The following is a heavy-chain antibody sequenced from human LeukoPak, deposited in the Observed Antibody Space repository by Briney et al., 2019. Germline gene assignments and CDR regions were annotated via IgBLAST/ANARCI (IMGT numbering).Heavy chain of an antibody. V-gene: IGHV4-34*01. CDR1: GGPFSGFY. Sequence: ASETLSLTCSVQGGPFSGFYWTWLRQTPGKGLEWIGEINHRGVTIYSPSLKSRVNISEDPSESQFSLQLSSVTAADTAVYYCARGPGRYNSGRFVYWGQGTLVTVSA. J-gene: IGHJ4*02. CDR3: ARGPGRYNSGRFVY. D-gene: IGHD6-19*01. CDR2: INHRGVT.